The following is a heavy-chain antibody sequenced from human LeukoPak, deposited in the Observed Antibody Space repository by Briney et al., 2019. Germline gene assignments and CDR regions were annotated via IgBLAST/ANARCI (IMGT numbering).Heavy chain of an antibody. V-gene: IGHV3-23*01. Sequence: GGSLRLSCAASGFTFSSYAMSWVRQAPGKGLEWVSATSGSGGSTYYADSVKGRFTISRDNSKNTLYLQMNSLRGEDTAVYFCAKAPVGYGAYYFDYWGQGTLVTVSS. CDR3: AKAPVGYGAYYFDY. CDR1: GFTFSSYA. D-gene: IGHD4-17*01. CDR2: TSGSGGST. J-gene: IGHJ4*02.